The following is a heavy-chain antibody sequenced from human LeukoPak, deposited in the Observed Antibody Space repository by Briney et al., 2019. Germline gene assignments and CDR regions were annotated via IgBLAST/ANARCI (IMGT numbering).Heavy chain of an antibody. V-gene: IGHV4-34*01. Sequence: SETLSLTCAVYGGSFSGYYWSWIRQPPGKGLEWIGEINHSGSTNYNPSPKSRVTISVDTSKNQFSLKLSSVTAADTAVYYCARGVAYCSSTSCYTNYYGMDVWGQGTTVTVSS. CDR1: GGSFSGYY. D-gene: IGHD2-2*02. J-gene: IGHJ6*02. CDR2: INHSGST. CDR3: ARGVAYCSSTSCYTNYYGMDV.